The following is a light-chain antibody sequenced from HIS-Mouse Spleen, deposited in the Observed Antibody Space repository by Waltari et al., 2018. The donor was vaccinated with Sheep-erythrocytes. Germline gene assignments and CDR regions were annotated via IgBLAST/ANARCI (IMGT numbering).Light chain of an antibody. CDR2: DVS. Sequence: QSALTQPRSVSGSPGQSVTISCPGTRSDVGGYNYVPWYQQHPGKAPKLMIYDVSKRPSGVPDRFSGSKSGNTASLTISGLQAEDEADYYCCSYAGSYNHVFATGTKVTVL. V-gene: IGLV2-11*01. CDR3: CSYAGSYNHV. J-gene: IGLJ1*01. CDR1: RSDVGGYNY.